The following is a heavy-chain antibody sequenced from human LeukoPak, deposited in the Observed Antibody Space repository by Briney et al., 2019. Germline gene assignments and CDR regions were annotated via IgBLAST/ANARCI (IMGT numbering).Heavy chain of an antibody. Sequence: SETLSLTCAVYGGSFSGYYWSWIRQPPGKGLEWIGEINHSGSTNYNPSLKSRVTISIDTSKNQFSLKLSSVTAADTAVYYCARTTDYGDYYYYYMDVWGKGTTVTVSS. J-gene: IGHJ6*03. V-gene: IGHV4-34*01. CDR3: ARTTDYGDYYYYYMDV. CDR2: INHSGST. CDR1: GGSFSGYY. D-gene: IGHD4-17*01.